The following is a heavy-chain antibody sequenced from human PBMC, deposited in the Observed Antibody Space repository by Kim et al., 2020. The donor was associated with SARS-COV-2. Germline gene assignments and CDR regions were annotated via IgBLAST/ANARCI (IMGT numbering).Heavy chain of an antibody. Sequence: WGSLRLSCAASGFSLSNHIMNWVRQAPGTWLEWVTYITPSPTTIYYADSVKGRFTVSRDNDKNALFLEMDSLRDEDTAVYYCASVGAATAGGIDYWGQGT. CDR3: ASVGAATAGGIDY. J-gene: IGHJ4*02. CDR2: ITPSPTTI. CDR1: GFSLSNHI. V-gene: IGHV3-48*02. D-gene: IGHD2-21*02.